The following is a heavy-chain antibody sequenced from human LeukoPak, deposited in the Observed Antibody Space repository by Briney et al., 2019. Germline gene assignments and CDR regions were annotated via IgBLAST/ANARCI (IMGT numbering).Heavy chain of an antibody. Sequence: LETLSLTCTVSGGSISSYYWNRIRQPAGRGLEWIGRIYTSGSTNYNPSLRSRVTMSVDTSKNQFSLKLSSVTAADTAVYYCARDGDIVAHFDYWGQGTLVTVSS. CDR3: ARDGDIVAHFDY. V-gene: IGHV4-4*07. CDR2: IYTSGST. CDR1: GGSISSYY. J-gene: IGHJ4*02. D-gene: IGHD5-12*01.